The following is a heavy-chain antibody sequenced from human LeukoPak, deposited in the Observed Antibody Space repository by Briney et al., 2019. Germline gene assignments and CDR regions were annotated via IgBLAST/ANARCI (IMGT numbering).Heavy chain of an antibody. CDR2: TKRKTDGGTT. CDR3: ATDSSSWYMPEYFHH. Sequence: GGSLRLSCTASGFTFSYVWMSWVRQAPGMGLEWVGRTKRKTDGGTTDYAAPVKGRFTISRDDSKNTLYLQMSSLKTEDTGVYYCATDSSSWYMPEYFHHWGQGTLVTVSS. D-gene: IGHD6-13*01. CDR1: GFTFSYVW. V-gene: IGHV3-15*05. J-gene: IGHJ1*01.